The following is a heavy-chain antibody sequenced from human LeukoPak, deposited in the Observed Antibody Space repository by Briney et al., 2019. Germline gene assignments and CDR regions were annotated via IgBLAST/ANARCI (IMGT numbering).Heavy chain of an antibody. D-gene: IGHD4-23*01. CDR3: AKDRPTVVTRRHYFDY. J-gene: IGHJ4*02. CDR2: ISGSGGST. Sequence: GGSLRLSCVASGFIFSSYGMSWVRQAPGKVLEWVSSISGSGGSTYYADSVKGRFTNSRDNSKNTLYLQMNSLRAEDTAVYYCAKDRPTVVTRRHYFDYWGQGILVTVSS. CDR1: GFIFSSYG. V-gene: IGHV3-23*01.